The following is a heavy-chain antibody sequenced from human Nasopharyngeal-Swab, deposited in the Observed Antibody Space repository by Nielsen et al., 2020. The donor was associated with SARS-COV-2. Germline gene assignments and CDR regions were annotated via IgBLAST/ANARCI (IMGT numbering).Heavy chain of an antibody. V-gene: IGHV1-46*01. Sequence: WLLQAPGQGLEWMGIINPKGGSTNYAQKVLGRITMTRDTPTTTVYMELSSLRSEDTAVYYCARDIGDYRSFAYWGQGTLVTVSS. J-gene: IGHJ4*02. CDR3: ARDIGDYRSFAY. D-gene: IGHD4-17*01. CDR2: INPKGGST.